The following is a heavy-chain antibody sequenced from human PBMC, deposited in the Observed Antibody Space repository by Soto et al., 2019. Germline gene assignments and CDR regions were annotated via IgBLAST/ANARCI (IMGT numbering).Heavy chain of an antibody. J-gene: IGHJ5*02. CDR2: ISSSSSYI. D-gene: IGHD3-16*01. Sequence: EVQLVESGGGLVKPGGSLRLSCAASGFTFSSYSMNWVRQAPGKGLEWVSSISSSSSYIYYADSVKGRFTISRDNAKNSLYLQMNSLRAEGTAVYYCARGRMIGGFDPWGQGTLVTVSS. CDR1: GFTFSSYS. CDR3: ARGRMIGGFDP. V-gene: IGHV3-21*01.